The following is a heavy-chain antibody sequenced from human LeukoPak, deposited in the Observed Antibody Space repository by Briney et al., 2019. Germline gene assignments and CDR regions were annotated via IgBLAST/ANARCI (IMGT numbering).Heavy chain of an antibody. CDR1: GSSFSTYD. CDR2: ISTTGGYT. CDR3: AKKPATIKFPFDI. D-gene: IGHD5-24*01. J-gene: IGHJ4*02. V-gene: IGHV3-23*01. Sequence: GGSLRPSCVGSGSSFSTYDMGWVRQPPGKGLEWVSAISTTGGYTEDADSVKGRFTISRDNSQNTLFLQMHSLRAEDTAVYYCAKKPATIKFPFDIWGQGTLVTVSP.